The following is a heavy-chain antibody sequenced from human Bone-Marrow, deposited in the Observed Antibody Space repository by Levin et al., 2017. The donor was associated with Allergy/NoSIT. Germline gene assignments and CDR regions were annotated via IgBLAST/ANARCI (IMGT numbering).Heavy chain of an antibody. CDR2: ISGSGTFI. D-gene: IGHD4-17*01. CDR3: ARTDATDYRAVGSAVFDY. V-gene: IGHV3-21*01. J-gene: IGHJ4*02. CDR1: GFAFSLYS. Sequence: GESLKISCAASGFAFSLYSMNWVRQAPGKGLEWVSSISGSGTFIKYADSVKGRFTVSRDNAKNSLYLHLDSLRAEDTAVYYCARTDATDYRAVGSAVFDYWGLGTLVSVSS.